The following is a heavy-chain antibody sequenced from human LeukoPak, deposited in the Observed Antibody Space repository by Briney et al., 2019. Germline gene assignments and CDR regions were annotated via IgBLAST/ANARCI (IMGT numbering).Heavy chain of an antibody. CDR1: GFSFSSYG. Sequence: GGSLRLSCAASGFSFSSYGIHWVRQAPGKGLEWVAVIWYDGSNKYYADSVKGRFTISRDNSKNTLYLQMNSLRAEDTAVYYCASSIAVAGEFDYWGQGTLVTVSS. CDR3: ASSIAVAGEFDY. D-gene: IGHD6-19*01. CDR2: IWYDGSNK. V-gene: IGHV3-33*08. J-gene: IGHJ4*02.